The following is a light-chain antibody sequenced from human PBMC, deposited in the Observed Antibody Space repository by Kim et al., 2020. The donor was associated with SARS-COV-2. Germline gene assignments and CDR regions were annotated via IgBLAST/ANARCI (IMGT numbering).Light chain of an antibody. CDR2: EAS. CDR3: QQRSNWPPALT. V-gene: IGKV3-11*01. CDR1: QSLSTY. J-gene: IGKJ4*01. Sequence: PGERATPSCRSSQSLSTYLAWYQQNPGQAPRLLIYEASNRATGVPARFSGSGSGTDFTLTISSLQSEDFAVYYCQQRSNWPPALTFGGGTKVDIK.